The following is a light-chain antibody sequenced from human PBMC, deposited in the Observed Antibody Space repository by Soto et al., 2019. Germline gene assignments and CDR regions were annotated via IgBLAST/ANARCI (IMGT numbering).Light chain of an antibody. Sequence: EKVMTQSPATLSVSPGERATLSCRAGQSVSSNLAWYQQKPGQAPRHLIYGASTRASGIPASFSGSGSGTEFTLTISSLQSKDFAVYYCQQYNNWLPYTFGQGTKLEIK. CDR1: QSVSSN. J-gene: IGKJ2*01. V-gene: IGKV3-15*01. CDR2: GAS. CDR3: QQYNNWLPYT.